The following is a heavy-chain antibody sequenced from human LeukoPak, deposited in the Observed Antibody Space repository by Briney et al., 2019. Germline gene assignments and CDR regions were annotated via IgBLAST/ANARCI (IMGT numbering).Heavy chain of an antibody. CDR2: MNPNSGNT. V-gene: IGHV1-8*01. J-gene: IGHJ4*02. CDR1: GYTFTSYD. Sequence: ASVKVSCKASGYTFTSYDINWVRQATGQGLEWMGWMNPNSGNTGYAQRFQGRVTMTRNTSISTAYMELSSLRSEDTAVYYCARGLRSFREQLVLYYFDYWGQGTLVTVSS. CDR3: ARGLRSFREQLVLYYFDY. D-gene: IGHD6-13*01.